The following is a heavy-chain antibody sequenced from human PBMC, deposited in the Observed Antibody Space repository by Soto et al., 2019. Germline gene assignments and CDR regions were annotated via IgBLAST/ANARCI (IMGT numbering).Heavy chain of an antibody. CDR3: ARSRDILTKSHVGGVTSFDP. D-gene: IGHD3-9*01. Sequence: QVQLVQSGAEVKKPGASVKVSCKASGYTFTSYDINWVRQATGQGLGWMGWMNPNSGNTGYAQKFQGTVTLTRNTSISRAYMDLSSLRSEDTAVYYCARSRDILTKSHVGGVTSFDPWGQGTLVTVSS. CDR2: MNPNSGNT. J-gene: IGHJ5*02. V-gene: IGHV1-8*01. CDR1: GYTFTSYD.